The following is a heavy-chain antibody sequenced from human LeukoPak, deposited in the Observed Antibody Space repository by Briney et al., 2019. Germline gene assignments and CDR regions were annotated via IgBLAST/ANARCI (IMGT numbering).Heavy chain of an antibody. J-gene: IGHJ4*02. CDR1: GFTFRNYG. Sequence: PGGSLRLSCAASGFTFRNYGMHWVRQAPGKGLEWVAVIGSDGSNKYYADSVKGRFTISRDDSKNTLYLQMDSLRAEDTAVYYCARDLNFRLDYWGQGTLVTVSS. D-gene: IGHD1-1*01. CDR2: IGSDGSNK. V-gene: IGHV3-33*01. CDR3: ARDLNFRLDY.